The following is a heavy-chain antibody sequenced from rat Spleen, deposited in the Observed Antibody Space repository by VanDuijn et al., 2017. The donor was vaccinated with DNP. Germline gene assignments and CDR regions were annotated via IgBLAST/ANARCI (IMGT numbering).Heavy chain of an antibody. J-gene: IGHJ2*01. CDR2: INYDGSNT. Sequence: EVQLVESGGDLVQPGRSLKLSCAASGFTFSDHNMAWVRQAPKKGLEWVATINYDGSNTYYRDSVKGRFTISRDNAKNTQYLQMDSLRSEDTATYYCTRGGDGYDYWGQGVMVTVSS. CDR3: TRGGDGYDY. D-gene: IGHD1-12*03. V-gene: IGHV5-7*01. CDR1: GFTFSDHN.